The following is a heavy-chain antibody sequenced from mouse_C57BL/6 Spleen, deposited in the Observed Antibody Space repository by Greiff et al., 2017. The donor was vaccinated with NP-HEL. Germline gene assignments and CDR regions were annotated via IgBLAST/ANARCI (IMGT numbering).Heavy chain of an antibody. CDR1: GYSITSGYY. J-gene: IGHJ4*01. V-gene: IGHV3-6*01. D-gene: IGHD1-1*01. CDR2: ISYDGSN. Sequence: EVQLKESGPGLVKPSQSLSLTCSVTGYSITSGYYWNWIRQFPGNKLEWMGYISYDGSNNYNPSLKNRISITRDTSKNQFFLKLNSVTTEDTATYYCASPVVATRNAMDYWGQGTSVTVSS. CDR3: ASPVVATRNAMDY.